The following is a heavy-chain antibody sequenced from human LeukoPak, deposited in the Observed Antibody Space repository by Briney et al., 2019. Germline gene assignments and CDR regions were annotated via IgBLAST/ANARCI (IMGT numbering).Heavy chain of an antibody. CDR1: GYTFTGYY. Sequence: ASVKVSCKASGYTFTGYYMHWVRQAPGQGLEWMGWINPNSGGTNYAQKFQGRVTMTRDTSISTAYMELSRLRSDDTAVYYCAREKLSSNWFDPWGRGTLVTVSS. CDR2: INPNSGGT. V-gene: IGHV1-2*02. CDR3: AREKLSSNWFDP. J-gene: IGHJ5*02. D-gene: IGHD1-1*01.